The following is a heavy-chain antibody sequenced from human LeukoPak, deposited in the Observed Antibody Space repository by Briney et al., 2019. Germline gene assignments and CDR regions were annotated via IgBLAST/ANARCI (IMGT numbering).Heavy chain of an antibody. V-gene: IGHV3-23*01. J-gene: IGHJ5*02. CDR3: AKGSSGYFADL. CDR2: ISNDGGGT. Sequence: GGSLRLSCAASGFIFNNYGLIWVRQAPGKGLEWVSAISNDGGGTNYADFVRGRFTISRDNSKNTLFLQMNSLRAEDTALYYCAKGSSGYFADLWGQGTLVTVSS. D-gene: IGHD3-22*01. CDR1: GFIFNNYG.